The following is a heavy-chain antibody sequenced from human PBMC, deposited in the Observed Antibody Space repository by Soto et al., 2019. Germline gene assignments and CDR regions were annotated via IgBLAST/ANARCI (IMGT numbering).Heavy chain of an antibody. D-gene: IGHD5-18*01. CDR3: ARDQGDTAMVDYYYYGMDV. CDR1: GYTFTSYG. CDR2: ISAYNGNT. V-gene: IGHV1-18*01. Sequence: QVQLVQSGAEVKKPGASVKVSCKASGYTFTSYGISWVRQAPGQGLEWMGWISAYNGNTNYAQKLQGRVTMTTDTSTSTAYMELRSLRSDDAAVYYCARDQGDTAMVDYYYYGMDVWGQGTTVTVSS. J-gene: IGHJ6*02.